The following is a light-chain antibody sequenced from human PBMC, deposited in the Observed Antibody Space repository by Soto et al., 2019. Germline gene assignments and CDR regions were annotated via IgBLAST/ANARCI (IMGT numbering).Light chain of an antibody. Sequence: DIVLTQSPVTLSLSPGEGATLSCRASQSLSSSSLAWYQQKPGQAPTLLIFRASNRATGVPDRFSASESGTDFTLTISSLDPEDFAVYFCQQRSNWPWTFGQGTKVDIK. CDR3: QQRSNWPWT. J-gene: IGKJ1*01. V-gene: IGKV3D-20*02. CDR1: QSLSSSS. CDR2: RAS.